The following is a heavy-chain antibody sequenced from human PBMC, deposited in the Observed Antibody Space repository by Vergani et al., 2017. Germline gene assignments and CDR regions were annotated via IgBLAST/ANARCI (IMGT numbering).Heavy chain of an antibody. V-gene: IGHV1-69*17. Sequence: QVQLVQSGAEVKKPGSSVKVSCKASGGTFSSYAISWVRQAPGQGLEWMGGIIPIFGIANYAQKFQGRVTITADKSTSTAYMELRSLRSDDTAVYYCARGPFRPGIAVAGINDYWGQGTLVTVSS. J-gene: IGHJ4*02. CDR2: IIPIFGIA. CDR3: ARGPFRPGIAVAGINDY. CDR1: GGTFSSYA. D-gene: IGHD6-19*01.